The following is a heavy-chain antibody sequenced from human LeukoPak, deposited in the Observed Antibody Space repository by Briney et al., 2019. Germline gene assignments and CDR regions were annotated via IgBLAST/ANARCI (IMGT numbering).Heavy chain of an antibody. Sequence: SVKVSCKASGGTFSNYAVSWVRQAPGQGLEWLGGIIPMFGSGKYPQKFQGRVTITTDEPTTTVYMELVSLTSEDTAVYYCVRRQALRGRHRAFDPWGQGTLVTVTS. D-gene: IGHD3-10*01. J-gene: IGHJ5*02. V-gene: IGHV1-69*05. CDR1: GGTFSNYA. CDR2: IIPMFGSG. CDR3: VRRQALRGRHRAFDP.